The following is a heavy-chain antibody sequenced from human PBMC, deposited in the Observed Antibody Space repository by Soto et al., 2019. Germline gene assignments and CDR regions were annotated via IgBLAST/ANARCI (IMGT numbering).Heavy chain of an antibody. J-gene: IGHJ6*02. D-gene: IGHD1-1*01. CDR2: ISYDGSNK. CDR3: AKDQVGTTGTSRPSKTYYYYYGMDV. CDR1: GFTFSSYG. V-gene: IGHV3-30*18. Sequence: GGSLRLSCAASGFTFSSYGMHWVRQAPGKGLEWVAVISYDGSNKYYADSVKGRFTISRDNSKNTLYLQMNSLRAEDTAVYYCAKDQVGTTGTSRPSKTYYYYYGMDVWGQGTTVTVSS.